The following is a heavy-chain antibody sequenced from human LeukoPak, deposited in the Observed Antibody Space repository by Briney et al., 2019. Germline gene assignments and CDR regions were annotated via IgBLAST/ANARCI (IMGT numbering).Heavy chain of an antibody. CDR1: GSGFTNYW. D-gene: IGHD3-10*01. Sequence: GAAREISFQGAGSGFTNYWIAGGRAMPGQGVGWMGIIYPGDSDARYSPSFQGQVTISVDECIRTTYLRSRSLKASDTAMYYCATRGWGFGEPKRDHDTFDIWGQGTMVTVSS. V-gene: IGHV5-51*01. CDR3: ATRGWGFGEPKRDHDTFDI. CDR2: IYPGDSDA. J-gene: IGHJ3*02.